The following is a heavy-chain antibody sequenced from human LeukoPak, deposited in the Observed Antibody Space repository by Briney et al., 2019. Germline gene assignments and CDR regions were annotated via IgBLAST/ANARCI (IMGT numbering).Heavy chain of an antibody. Sequence: SETLSLTCTVSGGSISSYYRSWIRQPPGKGLEWIGYIFYTGNTLYNPSLWGRVTISVDTSKNQVSLKLSSVTAADTAVYYCARHPDIAVIRDGFDPWGQGTLVTVSS. CDR1: GGSISSYY. CDR2: IFYTGNT. D-gene: IGHD6-19*01. CDR3: ARHPDIAVIRDGFDP. J-gene: IGHJ5*02. V-gene: IGHV4-59*08.